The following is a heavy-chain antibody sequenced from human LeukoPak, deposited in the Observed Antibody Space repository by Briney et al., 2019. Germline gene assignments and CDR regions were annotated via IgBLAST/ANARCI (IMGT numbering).Heavy chain of an antibody. CDR2: INHSGST. CDR3: ARVAPTGGPKSYFDY. J-gene: IGHJ4*02. CDR1: GGSFSGYY. Sequence: SETLSLTCAVYGGSFSGYYWSWIRQLPGKGLEWIGEINHSGSTNYNPSLKSRVTISVDTSKNQFSLKLSSVTAADTAVYYCARVAPTGGPKSYFDYWGQGTLVTVSS. D-gene: IGHD7-27*01. V-gene: IGHV4-34*01.